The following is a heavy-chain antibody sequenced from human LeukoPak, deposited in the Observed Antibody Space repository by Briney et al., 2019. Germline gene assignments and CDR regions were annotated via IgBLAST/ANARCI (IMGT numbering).Heavy chain of an antibody. CDR3: AAGYCSGGSCYPYYYYGMDV. D-gene: IGHD2-15*01. Sequence: SETLSLTCTVSGGSISSGGYYWSWIRQHPGKGLEWIGYIYYSGSTYYNPSLKSRVTISVDTSKNQFSLKLSSVTAADTAVYYCAAGYCSGGSCYPYYYYGMDVWGQGTTVTVSS. J-gene: IGHJ6*02. V-gene: IGHV4-31*03. CDR1: GGSISSGGYY. CDR2: IYYSGST.